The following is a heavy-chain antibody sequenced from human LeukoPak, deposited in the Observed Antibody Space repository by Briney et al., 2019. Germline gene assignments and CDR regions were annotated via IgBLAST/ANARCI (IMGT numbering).Heavy chain of an antibody. CDR2: MSSSGRHI. CDR3: ATYSSGWEYFDY. CDR1: GFTFSQYT. J-gene: IGHJ4*02. D-gene: IGHD6-19*01. Sequence: GGSLRLSCAASGFTFSQYTINWVRQAPGKGLEWISSMSSSGRHIFYADSVKGRFTISRDNSKNTLYLQMNSLRAEDTAVYYCATYSSGWEYFDYWGQGTLVTVSS. V-gene: IGHV3-21*01.